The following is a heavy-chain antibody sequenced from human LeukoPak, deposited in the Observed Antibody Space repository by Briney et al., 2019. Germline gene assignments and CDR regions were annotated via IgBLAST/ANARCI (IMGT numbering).Heavy chain of an antibody. J-gene: IGHJ6*04. V-gene: IGHV1-2*02. Sequence: ASVKVSCKASGYTFTGYYMHWVRQAPGQGLEWMGWINPNSGGTNYAQKFQGRVTMTRDTSISTAYMELSRLRSDDTAVYYCARGELRYFDWSPLYVWGKGTTVTISS. D-gene: IGHD3-9*01. CDR2: INPNSGGT. CDR3: ARGELRYFDWSPLYV. CDR1: GYTFTGYY.